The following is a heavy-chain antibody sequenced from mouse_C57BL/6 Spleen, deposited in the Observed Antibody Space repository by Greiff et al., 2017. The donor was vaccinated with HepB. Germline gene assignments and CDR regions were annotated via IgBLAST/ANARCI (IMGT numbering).Heavy chain of an antibody. D-gene: IGHD2-4*01. V-gene: IGHV1-82*01. J-gene: IGHJ2*01. CDR2: IYPGDGDT. CDR3: ARNDYDGYFDY. CDR1: GYAFSSSW. Sequence: VQLQQSGPELVKPGASVKISCTASGYAFSSSWMNWVKQRPGKGLEWIGRIYPGDGDTNYNGKFKGKATLTADKSSSPAYMQLSNLTSEDSAVYFCARNDYDGYFDYWGQGTTLTVSS.